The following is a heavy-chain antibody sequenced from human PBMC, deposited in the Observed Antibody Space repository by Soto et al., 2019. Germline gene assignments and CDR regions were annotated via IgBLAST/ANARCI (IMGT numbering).Heavy chain of an antibody. V-gene: IGHV4-39*01. CDR1: GDSITTATY. J-gene: IGHJ4*02. Sequence: QLQLQESGPGLVQPSETLSLTCAVSGDSITTATYWGWIRQPPGKGLQWIGSIYHTGTTYYTPSLESRVFISVDSSKNQFSLKLTSVTAADTAVYYCARLQSHFGSGIYYIDYWGQGTLVTVSS. CDR2: IYHTGTT. D-gene: IGHD3-10*01. CDR3: ARLQSHFGSGIYYIDY.